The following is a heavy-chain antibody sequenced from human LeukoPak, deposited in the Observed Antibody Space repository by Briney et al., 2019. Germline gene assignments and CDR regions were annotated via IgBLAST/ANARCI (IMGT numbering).Heavy chain of an antibody. D-gene: IGHD3-22*01. CDR3: ARDPTYYYESIGFYPLYFHRGLLV. V-gene: IGHV3-74*01. CDR2: IKSDGSTT. J-gene: IGHJ6*02. CDR1: GFTLTNSW. Sequence: PGGSLRLSCAASGFTLTNSWMHWVRQAPGKGLVWVSRIKSDGSTTIYADSVKGRFTISRDNAKSTLYLQMDSLRAEDTAVYYCARDPTYYYESIGFYPLYFHRGLLVWGRGTPVTVSS.